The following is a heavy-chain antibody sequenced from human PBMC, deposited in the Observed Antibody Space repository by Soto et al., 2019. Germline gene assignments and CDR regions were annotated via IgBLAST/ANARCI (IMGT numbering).Heavy chain of an antibody. CDR3: ARDRAVAGNGPQSY. D-gene: IGHD6-19*01. Sequence: GGSLRLSCAASGFTFSSYGMHWVRQAPGKGLEWVAVIWYDGSNKYYADSVKGRFTISRDNSKNTLYLQMTSLRAEDTAVYYCARDRAVAGNGPQSYWGQGTLVTVSS. V-gene: IGHV3-33*01. J-gene: IGHJ4*02. CDR2: IWYDGSNK. CDR1: GFTFSSYG.